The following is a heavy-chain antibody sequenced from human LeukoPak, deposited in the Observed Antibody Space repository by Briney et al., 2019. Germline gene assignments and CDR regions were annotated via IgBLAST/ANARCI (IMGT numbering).Heavy chain of an antibody. D-gene: IGHD3-22*01. V-gene: IGHV3-23*01. CDR2: TSGGGGST. CDR3: AKDGTGYSTYYFDY. Sequence: PGGSLRLSCAASGFTFSSYAMHWVRQAPGKGLEWVSATSGGGGSTHYADSVKGRFTISRDNSKNTLYLQMNSLRADDTAVYYCAKDGTGYSTYYFDYWGQGTQVTVSS. J-gene: IGHJ4*02. CDR1: GFTFSSYA.